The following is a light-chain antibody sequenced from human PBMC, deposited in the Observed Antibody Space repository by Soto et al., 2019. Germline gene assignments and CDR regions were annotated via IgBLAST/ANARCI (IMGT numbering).Light chain of an antibody. Sequence: DIQMTQSPSTLSGSVGDRVTITCRASQTISSWLAWYQQKAGKAPKLLIYKASTLKSGVPSRFSGGGSGTEFTLTISSLQPDDFATYYCQHYNSYSEAFGQGTKVELK. J-gene: IGKJ1*01. CDR3: QHYNSYSEA. CDR2: KAS. CDR1: QTISSW. V-gene: IGKV1-5*03.